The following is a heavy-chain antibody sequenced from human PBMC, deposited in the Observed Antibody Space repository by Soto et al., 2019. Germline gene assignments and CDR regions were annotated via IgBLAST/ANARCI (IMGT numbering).Heavy chain of an antibody. J-gene: IGHJ6*02. CDR3: AKVGVVLLWFGETYGMEV. CDR2: ISYDGSNK. V-gene: IGHV3-30*18. D-gene: IGHD3-10*01. CDR1: GFTFSSYG. Sequence: GGSLRLSCAASGFTFSSYGMHWVRQAPGKGLEWVAVISYDGSNKYYADSVKGRFTISRDNSKNTLYLQMNSLRAEDTAVYYCAKVGVVLLWFGETYGMEVWGQGTTVTVSS.